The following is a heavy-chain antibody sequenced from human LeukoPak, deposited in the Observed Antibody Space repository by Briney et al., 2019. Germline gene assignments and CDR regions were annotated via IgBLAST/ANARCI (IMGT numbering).Heavy chain of an antibody. J-gene: IGHJ6*03. V-gene: IGHV1-2*02. CDR1: GFTLTGYY. Sequence: ASVKVSCMASGFTLTGYYMHWVRQDPRQGLQWMGWIKPNSGDTDYAQKFQGRVTMTRDTSISTVYMELSSLRSYDTAVYYCARVDSVPAGGYHYWYMDVWGKGTAVSV. D-gene: IGHD2-2*01. CDR3: ARVDSVPAGGYHYWYMDV. CDR2: IKPNSGDT.